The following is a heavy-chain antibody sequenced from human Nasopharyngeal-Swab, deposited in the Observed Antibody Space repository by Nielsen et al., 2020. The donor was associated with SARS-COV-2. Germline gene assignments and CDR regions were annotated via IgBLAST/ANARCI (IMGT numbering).Heavy chain of an antibody. J-gene: IGHJ4*02. CDR2: ISGGGDST. CDR3: AKANTRDFDY. V-gene: IGHV3-23*01. CDR1: GFTFSSHG. Sequence: GGSLRLSCEASGFTFSSHGLHWVRQAPGKGLEWVSGISGGGDSTHYADSVKGRFTISRDNSRKTLYLQMNSLRAEDTAVYHCAKANTRDFDYWGQGTLVTVSS.